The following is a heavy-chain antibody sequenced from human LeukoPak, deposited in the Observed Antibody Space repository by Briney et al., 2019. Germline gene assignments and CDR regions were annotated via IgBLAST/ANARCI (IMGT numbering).Heavy chain of an antibody. CDR2: INHNGNVN. CDR1: GFTFSSYW. Sequence: GGSLRLSCAASGFTFSSYWMNWARQAPGKGLEWVASINHNGNVNYYVDSVKGRFTISRDNAKNSLYLQMSNLRAEDTAVYYCARGAYYYEDWGQGTLVTVSS. J-gene: IGHJ4*02. D-gene: IGHD3-22*01. CDR3: ARGAYYYED. V-gene: IGHV3-7*03.